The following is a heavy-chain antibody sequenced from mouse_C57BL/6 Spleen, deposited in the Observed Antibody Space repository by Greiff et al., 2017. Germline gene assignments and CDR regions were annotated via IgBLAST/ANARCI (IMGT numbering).Heavy chain of an antibody. CDR2: IYPGSGST. V-gene: IGHV1-55*01. D-gene: IGHD2-5*01. J-gene: IGHJ4*01. CDR1: GYTFTSYW. CDR3: ARDYYSNYGSAMDY. Sequence: QVQLQQPGAELVKPGASVKMSCKASGYTFTSYWITWVKQRPGQGLEWIGDIYPGSGSTNYNEKFKSKATLTVDTSSSTAYMQLSSLTSEDSAVYYCARDYYSNYGSAMDYWGQGTSVTVSS.